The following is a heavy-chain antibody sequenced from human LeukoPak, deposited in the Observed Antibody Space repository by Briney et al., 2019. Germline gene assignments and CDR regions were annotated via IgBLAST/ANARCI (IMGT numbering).Heavy chain of an antibody. V-gene: IGHV3-53*01. Sequence: LGGSLRLSCAASGFTVSSTYTSWVRQAPGKGLEWVSVIYSGGNIYYIDSVKGRFTISRDTSKNTLYLQMNSLRAEDTAVYYCASRHCSGGGCYFAGADPFDYWGQGTLVTVSS. J-gene: IGHJ4*02. CDR1: GFTVSSTY. CDR2: IYSGGNI. D-gene: IGHD2-15*01. CDR3: ASRHCSGGGCYFAGADPFDY.